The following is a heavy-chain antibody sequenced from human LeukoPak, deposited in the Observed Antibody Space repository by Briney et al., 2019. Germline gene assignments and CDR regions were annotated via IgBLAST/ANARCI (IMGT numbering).Heavy chain of an antibody. D-gene: IGHD4-23*01. J-gene: IGHJ4*02. V-gene: IGHV3-43*02. CDR1: GFTFDDYA. Sequence: GGSLRLSCAASGFTFDDYAMYWVRQPPGKGLEWVSLVSGDGGTTYYADSVKGRFTISRDNIKNSLYLYLDSLRAEDTAFYYCAKAEYGGNYKPFDFWGQGTLVTVSS. CDR2: VSGDGGTT. CDR3: AKAEYGGNYKPFDF.